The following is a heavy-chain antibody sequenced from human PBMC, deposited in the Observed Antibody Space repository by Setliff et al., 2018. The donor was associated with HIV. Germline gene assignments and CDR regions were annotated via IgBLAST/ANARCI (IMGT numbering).Heavy chain of an antibody. V-gene: IGHV1-2*02. J-gene: IGHJ4*02. CDR2: ISPHSGGA. CDR3: ASCRSNPYYFDY. D-gene: IGHD1-26*01. CDR1: GYTFTDYY. Sequence: RASVKVSCKASGYTFTDYYIHWVRQAPGQGLEWVGWISPHSGGADYAQKFQGRVTMTRDSSISTVYLELNRLRSDDTAVYYCASCRSNPYYFDYWGQGTLVTVSS.